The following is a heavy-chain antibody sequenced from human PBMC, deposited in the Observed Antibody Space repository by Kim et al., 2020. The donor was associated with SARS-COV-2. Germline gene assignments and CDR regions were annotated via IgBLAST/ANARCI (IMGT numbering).Heavy chain of an antibody. V-gene: IGHV3-23*01. D-gene: IGHD3-10*01. CDR2: GT. J-gene: IGHJ4*02. CDR3: VKGLYFVDY. Sequence: GTNYGDSVKGRITISRDDSKNTLYLQMNSLRAEDTAIYYCVKGLYFVDYWGQGTPVTVVS.